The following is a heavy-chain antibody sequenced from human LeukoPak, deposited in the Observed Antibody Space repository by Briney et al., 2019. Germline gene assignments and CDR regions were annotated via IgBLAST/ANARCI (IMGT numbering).Heavy chain of an antibody. V-gene: IGHV3-48*01. J-gene: IGHJ4*02. Sequence: GGSLRLSCAASGFTFSSYSMNCVRQAPGKGLEWVSYISSSSSTIYYADSVKGRFTISRDNAKNSLYLQMNSLRAEDTAVYYCARDLVGAVYRSNAGSWGQGTLVTVSS. CDR1: GFTFSSYS. CDR2: ISSSSSTI. D-gene: IGHD3-16*01. CDR3: ARDLVGAVYRSNAGS.